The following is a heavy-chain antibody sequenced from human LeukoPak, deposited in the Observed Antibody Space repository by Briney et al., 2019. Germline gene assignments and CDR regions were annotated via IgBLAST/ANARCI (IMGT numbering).Heavy chain of an antibody. CDR3: ARGRGIQLWFFDY. CDR1: GYSISSGYY. CDR2: IYHSGST. D-gene: IGHD5-18*01. J-gene: IGHJ4*02. V-gene: IGHV4-38-2*02. Sequence: SETLSLTCTVSGYSISSGYYWGWIRQPPGKGLEWIGSIYHSGSTYHNPSLKSRVTISVDTSKNQFSLKLSSVTAADTAVYYCARGRGIQLWFFDYWGQGTLVTVSS.